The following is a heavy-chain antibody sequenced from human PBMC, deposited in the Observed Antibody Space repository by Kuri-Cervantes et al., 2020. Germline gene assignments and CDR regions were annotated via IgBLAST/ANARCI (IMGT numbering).Heavy chain of an antibody. CDR3: ARLYASGPGDF. CDR1: GGALSDDY. D-gene: IGHD3-10*01. V-gene: IGHV4-34*01. J-gene: IGHJ4*02. Sequence: SETLSLTCGVYGGALSDDYWSWVRQPPGRGLEWIAEMNHSGSTTYNPSLQGQVTISVDKSISTAYLQWDSLKASDTAMYYCARLYASGPGDFWGQGTLVTVSS. CDR2: MNHSGST.